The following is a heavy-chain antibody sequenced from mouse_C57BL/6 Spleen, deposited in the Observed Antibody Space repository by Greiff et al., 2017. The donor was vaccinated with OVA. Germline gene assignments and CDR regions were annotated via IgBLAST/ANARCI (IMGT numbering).Heavy chain of an antibody. CDR3: ARDTIVAPYFDV. V-gene: IGHV5-6*01. J-gene: IGHJ1*03. D-gene: IGHD1-1*01. CDR1: GFTFSSYG. CDR2: ISSGGSYT. Sequence: EVQVVESGGDLVKPGGSLKLSCAASGFTFSSYGMSWVRQTPDKRLEWVATISSGGSYTYYPDSVKGRFTISRDNAKNTLYLQMSSLKSEDTAMYDCARDTIVAPYFDVWGTGTTVTVSS.